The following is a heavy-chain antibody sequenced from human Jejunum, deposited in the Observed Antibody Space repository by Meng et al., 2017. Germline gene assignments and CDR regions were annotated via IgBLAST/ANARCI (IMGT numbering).Heavy chain of an antibody. D-gene: IGHD6-6*01. J-gene: IGHJ4*02. CDR2: IYYSGGT. Sequence: VRVRASGPGLVRPWETLSLSCTVSGGSVSSAAYYWNWIREPPGKGLEWIGYIYYSGGTTYSPSLNSRVTISIDTAKNQVSLKVSSVTAADTAVYYCAHSSSSSSFGFDYWGQGTLVTVSS. V-gene: IGHV4-61*08. CDR3: AHSSSSSSFGFDY. CDR1: GGSVSSAAYY.